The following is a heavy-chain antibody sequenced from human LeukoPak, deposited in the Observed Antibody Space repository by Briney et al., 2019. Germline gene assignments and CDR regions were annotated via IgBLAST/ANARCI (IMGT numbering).Heavy chain of an antibody. CDR2: VDQTGST. Sequence: SETLSLTCTVSDDSITMYYWTWIWQPPGKGLEWLGYVDQTGSTKFNTSLNGRVSMSRETSNTFFSLRLRSVTAADTAVYFCARGLLWFGEGVANMDVWGKGTTVTISS. CDR1: DDSITMYY. J-gene: IGHJ6*03. D-gene: IGHD3-10*01. CDR3: ARGLLWFGEGVANMDV. V-gene: IGHV4-59*01.